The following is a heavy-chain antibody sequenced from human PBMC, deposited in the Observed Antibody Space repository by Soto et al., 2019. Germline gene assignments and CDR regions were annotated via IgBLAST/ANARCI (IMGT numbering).Heavy chain of an antibody. Sequence: GGSLRLSCAASGFTFSTYGMHWVRQAPGKGLERVAVISSDGNDKYHADSVKGRFTISRDNSRNTMYLQMNSLGAKDTAIYYCAKDSGRGSADYYFDCWCQGTLVTASS. V-gene: IGHV3-30*18. D-gene: IGHD3-10*01. J-gene: IGHJ4*02. CDR2: ISSDGNDK. CDR3: AKDSGRGSADYYFDC. CDR1: GFTFSTYG.